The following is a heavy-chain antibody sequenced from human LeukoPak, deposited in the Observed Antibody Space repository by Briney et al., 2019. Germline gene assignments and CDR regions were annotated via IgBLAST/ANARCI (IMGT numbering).Heavy chain of an antibody. V-gene: IGHV3-74*01. CDR3: ARDGGNDFWSGHYDAFDI. D-gene: IGHD3-3*01. CDR2: INSDGRTT. Sequence: PGGSLRLSCAVCIFTFSSHWTHWVRHAPGKGLLWVSRINSDGRTTSYTDAVEGRFTISRDNPKHTLYLQMNSLRAEDRALYYCARDGGNDFWSGHYDAFDIWGQGTMVTVSS. J-gene: IGHJ3*02. CDR1: IFTFSSHW.